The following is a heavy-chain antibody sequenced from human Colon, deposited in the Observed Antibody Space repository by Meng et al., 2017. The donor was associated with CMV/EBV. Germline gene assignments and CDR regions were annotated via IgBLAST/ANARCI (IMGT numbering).Heavy chain of an antibody. CDR1: GYPFTGYY. Sequence: QVRLVQSGAEGKNPGASVKVCCKASGYPFTGYYMHWVRQAPGQGLEWMGWINPNSGGTNYAQKFQGRVTMTRDTSISTAYMELSRLRSDDTAVYYCATVSSGYYLYFQHWGQGTLVTVSS. CDR3: ATVSSGYYLYFQH. D-gene: IGHD3-22*01. V-gene: IGHV1-2*02. CDR2: INPNSGGT. J-gene: IGHJ1*01.